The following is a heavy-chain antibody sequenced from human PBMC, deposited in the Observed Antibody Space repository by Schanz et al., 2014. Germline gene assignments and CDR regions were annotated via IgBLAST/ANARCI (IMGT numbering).Heavy chain of an antibody. Sequence: VQLVESGGGVVQPGRSLRLSCAASGFSFDKYGMHWVRQAPGKGLEWVGVIWYDGSKTYYADSVRGRFTISRDDAKNSHYLQMNSLRVEDTAVFYCVKIGYTHWSLDDWGQGILVTVSS. CDR1: GFSFDKYG. D-gene: IGHD6-13*01. CDR3: VKIGYTHWSLDD. CDR2: IWYDGSKT. J-gene: IGHJ4*02. V-gene: IGHV3-33*03.